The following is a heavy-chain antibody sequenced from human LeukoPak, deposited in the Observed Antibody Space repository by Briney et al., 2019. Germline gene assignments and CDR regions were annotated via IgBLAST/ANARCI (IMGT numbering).Heavy chain of an antibody. CDR1: GFTVSSNY. V-gene: IGHV3-66*01. Sequence: GGSLRLSCAASGFTVSSNYMSWVRQAPGKGLEWVSVIYSGGSTYYADSVKGRFTISRDNSKNTHYLQMNSLRAEDTAVYYCARIFGSSWGFDYWGQGTLVTVSS. CDR2: IYSGGST. D-gene: IGHD3-3*01. J-gene: IGHJ4*02. CDR3: ARIFGSSWGFDY.